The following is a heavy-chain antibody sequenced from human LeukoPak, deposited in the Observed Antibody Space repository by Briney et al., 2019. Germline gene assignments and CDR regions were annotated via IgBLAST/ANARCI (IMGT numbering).Heavy chain of an antibody. J-gene: IGHJ4*02. V-gene: IGHV1-24*01. CDR3: ATVRWELKYYFDY. Sequence: AXVKVSCKVSGYTLTELSMHWVRQAPGKGLEGMGGFDPEDGETIYAQKFQGRVTMTEDTSTDTAYMELSSLRSEDTAVYYCATVRWELKYYFDYWGQGTLVTVSS. CDR2: FDPEDGET. CDR1: GYTLTELS. D-gene: IGHD1-26*01.